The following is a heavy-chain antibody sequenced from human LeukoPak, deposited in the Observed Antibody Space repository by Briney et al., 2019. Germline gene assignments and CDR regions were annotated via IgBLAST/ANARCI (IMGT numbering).Heavy chain of an antibody. CDR2: IYTSGST. D-gene: IGHD3-22*01. Sequence: SETLSLTCTVSGGSISSYYWSWIRQPAGKGLEWIGRIYTSGSTNYNPSLKSRVTMSVDTSKNHFSLKLSSVTAADTAVYYCARTQREYYYDSSGAIDAFDIWGQGTMVTVSS. CDR3: ARTQREYYYDSSGAIDAFDI. V-gene: IGHV4-4*07. CDR1: GGSISSYY. J-gene: IGHJ3*02.